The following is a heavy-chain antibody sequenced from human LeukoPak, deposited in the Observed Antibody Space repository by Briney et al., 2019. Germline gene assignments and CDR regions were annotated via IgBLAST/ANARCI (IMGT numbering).Heavy chain of an antibody. D-gene: IGHD2-21*01. CDR2: IYTDGST. CDR1: GGSTSNSF. CDR3: ARAPGGCGDTCAFDY. V-gene: IGHV4-4*07. Sequence: SETLSLTCTVSGGSTSNSFWSWIRQPAGKGLEWIGRIYTDGSTNSNPSLRSRLTMSLDTSNNQVSLKLTSVTAADTAVYFCARAPGGCGDTCAFDYWGQGILVTVSS. J-gene: IGHJ4*02.